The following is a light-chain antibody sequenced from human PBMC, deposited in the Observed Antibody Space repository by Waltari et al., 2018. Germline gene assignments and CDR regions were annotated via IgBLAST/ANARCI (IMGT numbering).Light chain of an antibody. Sequence: IVLTQSPGTLPLSPGERVTLSCRASQSVSRSLAWYQQKPGHAPKLLIYGASTRATGIPDRFTGSGSGTDFSLTISSLEPEDFAIYFCQHYVRLPATFGQGTKVEIK. CDR3: QHYVRLPAT. CDR2: GAS. CDR1: QSVSRS. J-gene: IGKJ1*01. V-gene: IGKV3-20*01.